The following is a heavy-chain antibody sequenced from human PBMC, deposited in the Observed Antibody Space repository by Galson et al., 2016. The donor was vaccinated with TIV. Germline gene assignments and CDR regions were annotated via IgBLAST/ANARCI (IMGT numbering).Heavy chain of an antibody. V-gene: IGHV4-31*03. CDR2: IYYSGST. CDR3: ARVPPADSSTWSYVRFDP. CDR1: GGSISSGNYY. D-gene: IGHD6-13*01. Sequence: LSLTCTVSGGSISSGNYYWSWIRQHPGKGLEWIGYIYYSGSTYYNPSLKSRVTIPVDTSKNQFSLKLSSVTAADTAVYYCARVPPADSSTWSYVRFDPWGQGTLVTVSS. J-gene: IGHJ5*02.